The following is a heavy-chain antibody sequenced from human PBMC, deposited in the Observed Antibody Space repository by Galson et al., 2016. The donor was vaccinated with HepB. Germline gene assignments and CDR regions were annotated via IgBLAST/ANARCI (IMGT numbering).Heavy chain of an antibody. J-gene: IGHJ5*02. CDR2: LWGDGVKK. CDR1: GFNFRNYA. Sequence: SLRLSCAASGFNFRNYAMHWVRQAPGQGLEWVAILWGDGVKKYYAESVKGRFTISRDNSKNTLYLQMDSLRVEDTAIFSCVRDPGQGVGLDPLGQGTLVTVA. V-gene: IGHV3-33*01. CDR3: VRDPGQGVGLDP. D-gene: IGHD1-26*01.